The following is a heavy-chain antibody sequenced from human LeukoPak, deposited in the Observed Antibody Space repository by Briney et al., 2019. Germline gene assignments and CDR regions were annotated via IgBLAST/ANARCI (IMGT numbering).Heavy chain of an antibody. Sequence: GGSLRLSCAASGFSFSNYWMHWVRQAPGKGLVWVSRISSDGSDTIYADSVKGRFTMSRDNAKNTLYLQMNSLRAEDTAVYYCASSKYCTNGVCYTGLDYWGQGTLVTVSS. CDR1: GFSFSNYW. CDR3: ASSKYCTNGVCYTGLDY. V-gene: IGHV3-74*01. J-gene: IGHJ4*02. D-gene: IGHD2-8*01. CDR2: ISSDGSDT.